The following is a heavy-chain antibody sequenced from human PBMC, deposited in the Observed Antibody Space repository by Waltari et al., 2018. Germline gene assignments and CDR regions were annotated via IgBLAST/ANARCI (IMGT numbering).Heavy chain of an antibody. V-gene: IGHV3-23*01. CDR3: AKPFLTGEFDY. CDR1: GFTFSSYA. CDR2: ISGSGGST. D-gene: IGHD1-20*01. Sequence: EVQLLESGGGLVQPGGSLRLSCAASGFTFSSYAMSWVRKAPGKGLEWVAAISGSGGSTYSADAVKGRFTISRDNSKNTLYLQMNSLRAEDTAVYYCAKPFLTGEFDYWGQGTLVTVSS. J-gene: IGHJ4*02.